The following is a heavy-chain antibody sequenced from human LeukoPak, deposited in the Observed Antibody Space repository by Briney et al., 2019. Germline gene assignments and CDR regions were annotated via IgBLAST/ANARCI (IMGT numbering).Heavy chain of an antibody. Sequence: ASVKVSCKASGGTFSSYAISWVRQAPGQGLEWMGGIIPIFGTANYAQKFQGRVTITADKSTSTAYMELSSLRSEDTAVYYCARGTKAVAGILDYWGQGTLVTVSS. J-gene: IGHJ4*02. V-gene: IGHV1-69*06. CDR2: IIPIFGTA. D-gene: IGHD6-19*01. CDR1: GGTFSSYA. CDR3: ARGTKAVAGILDY.